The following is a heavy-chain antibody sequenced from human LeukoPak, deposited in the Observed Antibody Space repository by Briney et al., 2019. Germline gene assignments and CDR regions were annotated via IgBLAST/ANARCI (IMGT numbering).Heavy chain of an antibody. J-gene: IGHJ6*03. V-gene: IGHV4-39*01. Sequence: PSETLSLTCTVSGGSISSSSYYWGWIRQPPGKGLEWIGSIYYSGSTYYNPSLKSRVTISVDTSKNQFSLKLSSVTAADTAVYYCARGGNAAAGLFKNYYYYMDVWGKGTTVTVSS. D-gene: IGHD6-13*01. CDR1: GGSISSSSYY. CDR3: ARGGNAAAGLFKNYYYYMDV. CDR2: IYYSGST.